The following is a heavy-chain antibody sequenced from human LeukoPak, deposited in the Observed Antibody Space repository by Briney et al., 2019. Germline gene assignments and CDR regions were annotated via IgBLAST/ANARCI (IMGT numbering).Heavy chain of an antibody. D-gene: IGHD2-15*01. CDR3: ARVRLLLRHFDY. Sequence: SETLSLTCAVSGYSISSGYYWGWIRQPPGKGLEWIGSIYHIGSTYYNPSLKSRVTISVDTSKSQFSLKLSSVTAADTAVYYCARVRLLLRHFDYWGQGTLVTVSS. V-gene: IGHV4-38-2*01. J-gene: IGHJ4*02. CDR2: IYHIGST. CDR1: GYSISSGYY.